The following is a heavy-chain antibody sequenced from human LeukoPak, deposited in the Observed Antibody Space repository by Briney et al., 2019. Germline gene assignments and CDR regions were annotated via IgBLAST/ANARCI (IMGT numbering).Heavy chain of an antibody. CDR3: AREPLAYCGGDCYVL. Sequence: GGSLRLSCAASGFTFSSYAMSWVRQAPGKGLEWVSAISGSGGSTYYADSVKGRFTISRDNSKNSLYLQMNSLRAEDTAVYYCAREPLAYCGGDCYVLWGQGTLVTVSS. CDR1: GFTFSSYA. CDR2: ISGSGGST. D-gene: IGHD2-21*02. V-gene: IGHV3-23*01. J-gene: IGHJ4*02.